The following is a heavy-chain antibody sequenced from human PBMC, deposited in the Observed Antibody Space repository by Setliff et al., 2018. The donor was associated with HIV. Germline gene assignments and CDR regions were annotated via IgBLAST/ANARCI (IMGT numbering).Heavy chain of an antibody. V-gene: IGHV4-39*01. D-gene: IGHD2-15*01. CDR2: IYYSGST. Sequence: SETLSLTCTVSGGSISSSSYYWGWIRQPPGKGLEWIGSIYYSGSTYYNPPLKSRVTISVDTSKNQFSLKLSSVTAADTAVYYCARSRRYCSGGSCGDGFFDYWGQRTLVTV. CDR1: GGSISSSSYY. CDR3: ARSRRYCSGGSCGDGFFDY. J-gene: IGHJ4*02.